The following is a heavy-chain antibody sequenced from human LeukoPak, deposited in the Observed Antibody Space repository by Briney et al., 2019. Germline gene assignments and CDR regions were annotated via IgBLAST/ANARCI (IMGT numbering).Heavy chain of an antibody. D-gene: IGHD1-26*01. V-gene: IGHV3-30-3*01. CDR3: ARDKMGATFAY. CDR1: GFTFSSYA. CDR2: ISYDGSNK. J-gene: IGHJ4*02. Sequence: GRSLRLSCAASGFTFSSYAMHWVRQAPGKGLEWVAVISYDGSNKYYADSVKGRFTISRDNSKNTLYLQMNSLRAEDTAVYYCARDKMGATFAYWGQGTLVTVSS.